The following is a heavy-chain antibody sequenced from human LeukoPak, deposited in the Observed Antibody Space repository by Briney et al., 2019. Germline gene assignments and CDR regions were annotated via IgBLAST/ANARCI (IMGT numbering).Heavy chain of an antibody. CDR3: ARHGRQWLQPNFDY. V-gene: IGHV4-34*01. J-gene: IGHJ4*02. Sequence: SETLSLTCAVYGGSFSGYYWSWIRQPPGKGLEWIGEINHSGSTYYNPSLKSRVTISVDTSKNQFSLKLSSVTAADTAVYYCARHGRQWLQPNFDYWGQGTLVTVSS. CDR1: GGSFSGYY. CDR2: INHSGST. D-gene: IGHD6-19*01.